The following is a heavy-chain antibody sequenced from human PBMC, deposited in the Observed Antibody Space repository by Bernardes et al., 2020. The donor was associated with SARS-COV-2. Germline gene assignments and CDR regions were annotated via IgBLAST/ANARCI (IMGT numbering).Heavy chain of an antibody. CDR3: ARGDGGYYSSWYKRGWFDP. Sequence: SETLSLTCAVYGWSSIGYYWTWIRQPPGKGLEWIGEINHRGSTNYNPSLKSRVTISVDTSKNQFSLKLNSVTAADTAVYYCARGDGGYYSSWYKRGWFDPWGQGALVTVSS. J-gene: IGHJ5*02. D-gene: IGHD6-13*01. CDR2: INHRGST. CDR1: GWSSIGYY. V-gene: IGHV4-34*01.